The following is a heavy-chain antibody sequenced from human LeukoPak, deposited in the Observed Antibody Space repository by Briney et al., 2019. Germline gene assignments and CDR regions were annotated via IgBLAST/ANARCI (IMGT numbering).Heavy chain of an antibody. CDR1: GYTFTGYY. CDR2: MNPNSGGT. D-gene: IGHD5-18*01. CDR3: ARVGTRGYSYGPYSY. V-gene: IGHV1-2*04. J-gene: IGHJ4*02. Sequence: ASVKVSCKASGYTFTGYYMHWVRQAPGLGFEWMGWMNPNSGGTNYAQKFQGWVTMTRDTSISTAYMELSRLRSDDTAVYYCARVGTRGYSYGPYSYWGQGTLVTVSS.